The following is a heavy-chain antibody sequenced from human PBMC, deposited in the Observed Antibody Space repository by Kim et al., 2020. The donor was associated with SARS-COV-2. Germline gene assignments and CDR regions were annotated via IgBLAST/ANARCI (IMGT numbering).Heavy chain of an antibody. J-gene: IGHJ4*02. CDR3: ARRTLSGSYYYFDH. Sequence: ADSVKGRFTISRGNAKNTLYLQMNSLRADDTAVYYCARRTLSGSYYYFDHWGQGTLVTVSS. V-gene: IGHV3-74*01. D-gene: IGHD1-26*01.